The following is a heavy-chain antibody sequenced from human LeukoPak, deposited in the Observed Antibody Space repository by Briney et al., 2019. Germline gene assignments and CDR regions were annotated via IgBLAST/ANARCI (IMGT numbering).Heavy chain of an antibody. CDR2: ISNSGGST. CDR3: AKAGNSGSYSRSIDY. CDR1: GFTFSSYA. D-gene: IGHD1-26*01. V-gene: IGHV3-23*01. J-gene: IGHJ4*02. Sequence: GGSLRLSCAASGFTFSSYALNWVRQVPGKGLEWVSAISNSGGSTYYADSVKGRFTISRDNSKNTLYLQMNSLRAEDTAVYYCAKAGNSGSYSRSIDYWGQGTLVTVSS.